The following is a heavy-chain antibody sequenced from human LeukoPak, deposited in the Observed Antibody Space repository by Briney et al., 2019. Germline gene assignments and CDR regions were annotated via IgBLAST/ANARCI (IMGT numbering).Heavy chain of an antibody. V-gene: IGHV3-21*01. Sequence: GGSLRLSCAASGFTFSSYSMNWVRQAPGKGLEWVSSISSSSSYIYYADSVKGRFTISRDNAKNSLYLQMNSLRAEDTAVYYCARRVNYGSGSLHFDYWGQGTLVTVSS. J-gene: IGHJ4*02. CDR3: ARRVNYGSGSLHFDY. CDR2: ISSSSSYI. D-gene: IGHD3-10*01. CDR1: GFTFSSYS.